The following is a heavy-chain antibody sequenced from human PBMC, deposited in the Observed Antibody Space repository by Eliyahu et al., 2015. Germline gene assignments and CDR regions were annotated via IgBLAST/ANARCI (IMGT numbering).Heavy chain of an antibody. J-gene: IGHJ4*02. V-gene: IGHV3-21*01. Sequence: EVQXVESGGGLVKPGGSLRLSXAASGFTFSSYSMXWVRQAPGKGLEWVSSITGSSTYIFYADSVKGRFTISRDNAKNSLYLQMNXLRAEDTAVYYCARGADYWGQGTLVTVSS. CDR1: GFTFSSYS. CDR3: ARGADY. CDR2: ITGSSTYI.